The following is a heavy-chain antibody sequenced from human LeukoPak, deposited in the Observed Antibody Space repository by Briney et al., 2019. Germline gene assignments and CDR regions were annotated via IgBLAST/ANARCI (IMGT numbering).Heavy chain of an antibody. J-gene: IGHJ6*02. Sequence: GGSLRLSCAASGFTFSSYGMHRVRQAPGKGLEWVAVISYDGSNKYYADSVKDRFTISRDNSKNTLYLQMNSLRAEDTAVYYCAKGDDSSGYYHLNFMPNYYYYYGMDVWGQGTTVTVSS. CDR1: GFTFSSYG. V-gene: IGHV3-30*18. D-gene: IGHD3-22*01. CDR3: AKGDDSSGYYHLNFMPNYYYYYGMDV. CDR2: ISYDGSNK.